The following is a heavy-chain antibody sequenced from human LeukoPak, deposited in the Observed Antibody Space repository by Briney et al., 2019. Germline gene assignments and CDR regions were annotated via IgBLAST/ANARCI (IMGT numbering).Heavy chain of an antibody. CDR2: INIDDTNA. CDR1: GFTFRNYL. Sequence: GGSLRLSCAVSGFTFRNYLMHWVRQAPGGGLVWVSRINIDDTNAYPDSVSGRFTIARDNAKNTLYLQMNSLRAEDTAVYFCGRGGDGIDVWGQGGTVIVSS. J-gene: IGHJ3*01. V-gene: IGHV3-74*01. CDR3: GRGGDGIDV.